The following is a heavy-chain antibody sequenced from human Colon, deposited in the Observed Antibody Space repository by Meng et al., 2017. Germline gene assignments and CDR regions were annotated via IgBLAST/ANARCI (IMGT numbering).Heavy chain of an antibody. CDR2: IIPIFGTA. CDR1: GGTFSSYA. CDR3: ARVGYCSSTSCTYKIHNWFDP. Sequence: SVKVSCKASGGTFSSYAISWVRQAPVQGLEWMGGIIPIFGTANYAQKFQGRVTITADESTSTAYMELSSLRSEDTAVYYCARVGYCSSTSCTYKIHNWFDPWGQGTLVTVSS. J-gene: IGHJ5*02. V-gene: IGHV1-69*13. D-gene: IGHD2-2*01.